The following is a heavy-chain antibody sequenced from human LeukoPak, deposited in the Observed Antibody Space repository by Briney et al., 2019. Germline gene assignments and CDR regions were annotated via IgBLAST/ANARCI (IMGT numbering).Heavy chain of an antibody. CDR1: GGTFSSYA. CDR2: IIPIFGTA. CDR3: ARAPPEDSSSWYGAAFDI. J-gene: IGHJ3*02. V-gene: IGHV1-69*06. Sequence: SVKVSCKASGGTFSSYAISWVRQAPGQGLEWMGGIIPIFGTANYAQKFQGRVTITADKSTSTAYMELSSLRSEDTAVYYCARAPPEDSSSWYGAAFDIWGQGTMVTVSS. D-gene: IGHD6-13*01.